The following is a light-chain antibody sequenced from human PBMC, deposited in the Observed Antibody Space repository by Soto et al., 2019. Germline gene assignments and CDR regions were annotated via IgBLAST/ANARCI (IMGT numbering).Light chain of an antibody. V-gene: IGLV8-61*01. CDR3: VLYMGSGFEDVV. J-gene: IGLJ2*01. Sequence: QTVVTQEPSFSVSPGGTVTLTCGLSSGSVSTSYYPSWYQQTPGQAPRTLIYSTNTRSSGVPDRFSGSILGNKAALTITGAQADDESDYYCVLYMGSGFEDVVFGGGTQLTVL. CDR1: SGSVSTSYY. CDR2: STN.